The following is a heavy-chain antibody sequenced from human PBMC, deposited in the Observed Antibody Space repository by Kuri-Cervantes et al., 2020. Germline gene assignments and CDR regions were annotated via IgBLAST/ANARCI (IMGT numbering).Heavy chain of an antibody. J-gene: IGHJ4*02. Sequence: GESLKISCTVSGGSISSGDYYWSWIRQAPGKGLEWVGRIKKITDGGTVDYGAPVNGRFTISRHDSIDTLFLQMNSLKPEDTAVYYCATSYYFSTGYYNSPAPLFPFWGQGTLVTVSS. CDR3: ATSYYFSTGYYNSPAPLFPF. V-gene: IGHV3-15*01. D-gene: IGHD3/OR15-3a*01. CDR1: GGSISSGDYY. CDR2: IKKITDGGTV.